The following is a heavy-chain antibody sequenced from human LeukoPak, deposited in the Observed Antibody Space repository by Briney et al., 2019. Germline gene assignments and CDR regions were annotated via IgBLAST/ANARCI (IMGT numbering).Heavy chain of an antibody. V-gene: IGHV3-30*04. CDR2: ISYDGSNK. D-gene: IGHD6-19*01. J-gene: IGHJ4*02. Sequence: PGGSLRLSCAASGFTFSSYATHWVRQAPGKGLEGVAVISYDGSNKYYADSVKGRFTISRDNSKNTLYLQMNSLRAEDTAVYYCASLLIAVAGTGNYWGQGTLVTVSS. CDR1: GFTFSSYA. CDR3: ASLLIAVAGTGNY.